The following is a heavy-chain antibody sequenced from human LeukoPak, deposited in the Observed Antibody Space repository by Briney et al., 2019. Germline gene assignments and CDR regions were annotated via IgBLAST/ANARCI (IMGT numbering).Heavy chain of an antibody. CDR2: IYYSGST. Sequence: ASETLSPTCTVSGGSISSGGYYWSWIRQHPGKGLEWIGYIYYSGSTYYNPSLKSRITISVDTSKNQSSLKLSSVTAADTAVYYCARGPYYDFWSGKRFPNYFDYWGQGTLVTVSS. V-gene: IGHV4-31*03. CDR1: GGSISSGGYY. D-gene: IGHD3-3*01. J-gene: IGHJ4*02. CDR3: ARGPYYDFWSGKRFPNYFDY.